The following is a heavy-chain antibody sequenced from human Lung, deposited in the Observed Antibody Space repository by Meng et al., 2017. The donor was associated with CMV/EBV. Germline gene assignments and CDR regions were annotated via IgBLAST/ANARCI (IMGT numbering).Heavy chain of an antibody. V-gene: IGHV4-34*01. Sequence: SETLSLXXAVYGGSFSGYYWSWIRQPPGKGLEWIGEINHSGSTNYNPSLKSRATISVDTSKNQFSLKLSSVTAADTAVYYCARGQRYYYGSGRWDRAWYYYGMDVWGQGXTVTVSS. D-gene: IGHD3-10*01. J-gene: IGHJ6*02. CDR1: GGSFSGYY. CDR3: ARGQRYYYGSGRWDRAWYYYGMDV. CDR2: INHSGST.